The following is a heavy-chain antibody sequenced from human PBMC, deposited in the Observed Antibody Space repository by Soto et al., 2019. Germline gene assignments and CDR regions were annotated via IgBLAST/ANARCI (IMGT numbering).Heavy chain of an antibody. CDR3: ARSRGAWDYVWGSYGSDASDI. Sequence: SVKVSCKASGYTFARYGIRWVRQAPGQGLEWMGGIIPIFGTANYAQKFQGRVTITADESTSTAYMELSSLRSEDTAVYYCARSRGAWDYVWGSYGSDASDIWGQGTMVTVSS. D-gene: IGHD3-16*02. J-gene: IGHJ3*02. CDR2: IIPIFGTA. V-gene: IGHV1-69*13. CDR1: GYTFARYG.